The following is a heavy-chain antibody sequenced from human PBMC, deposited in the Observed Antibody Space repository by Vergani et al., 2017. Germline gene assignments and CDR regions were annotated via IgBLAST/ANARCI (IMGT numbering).Heavy chain of an antibody. CDR1: GFTFSSYS. CDR3: AKDVVAAAGPGGD. V-gene: IGHV3-23*01. D-gene: IGHD6-13*01. J-gene: IGHJ4*02. CDR2: ISGSGGST. Sequence: EVQLLESGGGLVQPGGSLRLTCAASGFTFSSYSMNWVRQAPGKGLEWVSAISGSGGSTYYADSVKGRFTISRDNSKNTLYLQMNSLRAEDTAVYYCAKDVVAAAGPGGDWGQGTLVTVSS.